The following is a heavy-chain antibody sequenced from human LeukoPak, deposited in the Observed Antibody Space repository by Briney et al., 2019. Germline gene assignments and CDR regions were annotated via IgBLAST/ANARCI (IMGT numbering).Heavy chain of an antibody. CDR1: GGSIRNYY. D-gene: IGHD4-17*01. Sequence: SETLSLTCTVSGGSIRNYYWDWIREPPGEGLGWNGYIHYSGRTSYNPYLKSRAPISVETSKNQFSLKVTSVTATDTAVYYCARHDYGDYDHIKWGQGTLVTVSS. V-gene: IGHV4-59*08. CDR3: ARHDYGDYDHIK. CDR2: IHYSGRT. J-gene: IGHJ4*02.